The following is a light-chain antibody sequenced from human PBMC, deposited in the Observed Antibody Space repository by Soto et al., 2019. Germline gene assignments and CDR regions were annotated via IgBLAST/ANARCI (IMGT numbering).Light chain of an antibody. Sequence: QSVLTQPASVSGSPGQSITIPCTGTSSDVGSSNLVSWYQQHPGKAPKLIIYEGSRRPSGVSGRFSGSMSGNTASLTISGLQAEDEADYYCCSFARSSTSYVFGTGTKVTVL. V-gene: IGLV2-23*01. CDR1: SSDVGSSNL. CDR3: CSFARSSTSYV. J-gene: IGLJ1*01. CDR2: EGS.